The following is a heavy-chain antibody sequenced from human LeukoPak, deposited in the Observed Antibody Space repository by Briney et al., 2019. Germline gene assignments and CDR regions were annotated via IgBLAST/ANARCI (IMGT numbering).Heavy chain of an antibody. CDR2: IIPIFGTA. CDR3: ARVKSSTNCYFDY. V-gene: IGHV1-69*01. D-gene: IGHD2-2*01. J-gene: IGHJ4*02. CDR1: GGTFSSYA. Sequence: SVKVSCKASGGTFSSYAISWVRQAPGQGLEWMGGIIPIFGTANYAQKFQGRVTITADEPTSTAYMELSSLRSEDTAVYYCARVKSSTNCYFDYWGQGTLVTVSS.